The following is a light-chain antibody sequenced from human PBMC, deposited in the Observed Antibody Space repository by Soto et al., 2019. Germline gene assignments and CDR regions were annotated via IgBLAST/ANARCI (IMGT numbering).Light chain of an antibody. CDR3: QSYDSSLKRVV. CDR2: GNS. J-gene: IGLJ2*01. CDR1: SSNIGAGYD. V-gene: IGLV1-40*01. Sequence: QSVLTQPPSVSGAPGQRVTISCTGSSSNIGAGYDVHWYQQLPGTAPKLLIYGNSNRPSGVPDRFSGSKSGTSASLAITGLQAEDEADYYCQSYDSSLKRVVFGGGTKVPVL.